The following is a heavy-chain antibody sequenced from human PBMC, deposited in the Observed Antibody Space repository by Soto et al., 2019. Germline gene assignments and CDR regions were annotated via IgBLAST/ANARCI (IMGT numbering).Heavy chain of an antibody. CDR3: ARLLRVSLFPPYFDY. V-gene: IGHV4-39*01. CDR2: IYYSGST. J-gene: IGHJ4*02. Sequence: QLQLQESGPGLVKPSETLSLTRTVSGGSISSSSYYWGWIRQPPGKGLEWIGSIYYSGSTYYNPSLKSRVTISVDTSKNQFSLKLSSVTAADTAVYYCARLLRVSLFPPYFDYWGQGTLVTVSS. D-gene: IGHD2-15*01. CDR1: GGSISSSSYY.